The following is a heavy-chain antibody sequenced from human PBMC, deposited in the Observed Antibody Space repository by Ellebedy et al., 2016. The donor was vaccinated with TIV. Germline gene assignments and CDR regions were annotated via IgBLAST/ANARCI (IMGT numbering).Heavy chain of an antibody. CDR1: GFTVSTSY. CDR2: IYRGGFT. Sequence: GESLKISCAASGFTVSTSYMSWVRQAPGKGPEWVSVIYRGGFTYYAVSVKGRFTMSRDNSQNTLYLQMNSLRAEDTAVYYCTRAWLTVEDYWGQGTLVTVSS. J-gene: IGHJ4*02. CDR3: TRAWLTVEDY. D-gene: IGHD3-10*01. V-gene: IGHV3-53*01.